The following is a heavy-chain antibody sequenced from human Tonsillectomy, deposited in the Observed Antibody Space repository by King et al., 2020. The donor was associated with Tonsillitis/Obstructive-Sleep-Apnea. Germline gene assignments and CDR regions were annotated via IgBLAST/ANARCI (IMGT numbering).Heavy chain of an antibody. CDR3: TRGRICNTTTCYIDGMDV. CDR2: ISYDGSTK. J-gene: IGHJ6*02. CDR1: GFTFSRYA. Sequence: VQLVESGGGVVQPGRSLRLSCAASGFTFSRYAMHWVRQAPGKGLEWVAVISYDGSTKYYADSVKGRFTISRDNSKNTVYLQMNNLRAEETAVYSCTRGRICNTTTCYIDGMDVWGQGTAVIVSS. V-gene: IGHV3-30*04. D-gene: IGHD2-2*02.